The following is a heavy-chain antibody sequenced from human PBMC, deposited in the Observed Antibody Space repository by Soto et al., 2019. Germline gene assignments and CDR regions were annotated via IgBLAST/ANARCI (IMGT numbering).Heavy chain of an antibody. CDR1: GYTFTCYG. CDR3: ARDPPTYYYDSSGYVDY. CDR2: ISGYNGNT. J-gene: IGHJ4*02. D-gene: IGHD3-22*01. V-gene: IGHV1-18*01. Sequence: GASVKVSCKASGYTFTCYGISWVRQAPGQGLEWMGWISGYNGNTKYAQKLQGRVTMTTDTSTSTAYMELRSLRSDDTAVYYCARDPPTYYYDSSGYVDYWGQGTLVTVSS.